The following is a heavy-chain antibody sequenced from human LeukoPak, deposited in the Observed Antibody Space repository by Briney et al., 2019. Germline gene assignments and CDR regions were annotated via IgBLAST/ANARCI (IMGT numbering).Heavy chain of an antibody. CDR3: ARGQLLWFGEHNWFDP. Sequence: GGSLRLSCAASKFTFSSSEMNWVRQAPGKGLEWIAYISSSGRTIYYADSLKGRFSISRDNAKNSLYLQMNSLRAEDTAVYYCARGQLLWFGEHNWFDPWGQGTLVTVSS. J-gene: IGHJ5*02. CDR1: KFTFSSSE. D-gene: IGHD3-10*01. CDR2: ISSSGRTI. V-gene: IGHV3-48*03.